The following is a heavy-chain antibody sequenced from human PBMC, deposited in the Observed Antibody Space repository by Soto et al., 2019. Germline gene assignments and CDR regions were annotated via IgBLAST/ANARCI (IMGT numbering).Heavy chain of an antibody. V-gene: IGHV4-30-4*01. CDR3: ARGPNYYNSARGWFDP. CDR1: GGSIRSGDYY. D-gene: IGHD3-10*01. CDR2: IYYSGST. Sequence: SETLSLTCTVSGGSIRSGDYYWSWIRQPPGKGLEWIGYIYYSGSTYYNPSLKSRVAISVDTSKSQFSLKLSSVTAADTAVYYCARGPNYYNSARGWFDPWGQGTLVTVSS. J-gene: IGHJ5*02.